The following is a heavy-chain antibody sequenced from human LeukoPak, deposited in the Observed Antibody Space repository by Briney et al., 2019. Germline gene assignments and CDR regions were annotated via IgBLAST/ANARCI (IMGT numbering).Heavy chain of an antibody. CDR1: GFAFDKYW. D-gene: IGHD4-23*01. Sequence: PGGSLRLSFAASGFAFDKYWMSWVRQTPGKGLAWAANINHDGSETYYVDSVKGRFTISRDNAKSSLSLQMNSLRADDTAVYYCASSLGGNQVNWGQGTLVTVSS. J-gene: IGHJ4*02. CDR2: INHDGSET. V-gene: IGHV3-7*01. CDR3: ASSLGGNQVN.